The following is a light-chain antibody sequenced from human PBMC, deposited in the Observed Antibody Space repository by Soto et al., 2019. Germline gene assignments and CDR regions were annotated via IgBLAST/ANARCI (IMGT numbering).Light chain of an antibody. V-gene: IGKV1-39*01. CDR2: AAS. CDR1: QSVSSY. CDR3: QQSYSTTIT. Sequence: TQSPATLSLSPGERATLSCRASQSVSSYLAWYHQKPGKAPKLLIYAASSLQSGVPSRFSGSGSGTDFTLTISSLQPEDFATYYCQQSYSTTITFGQGTRLEIK. J-gene: IGKJ5*01.